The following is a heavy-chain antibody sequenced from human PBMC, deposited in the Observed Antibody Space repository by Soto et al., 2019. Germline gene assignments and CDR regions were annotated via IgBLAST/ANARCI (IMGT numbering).Heavy chain of an antibody. J-gene: IGHJ1*01. Sequence: PGGSLRLSCAASGFTFSSYAMNWVRQAPGKGLEWVSGITGSGAGSYYPDSVKGRLTISRDNSKNTLYPQMNSLRAEDTAVYYCARHDDAASPPFNRAQGTLVPVSS. CDR1: GFTFSSYA. D-gene: IGHD6-25*01. CDR3: ARHDDAASPPFN. CDR2: ITGSGAGS. V-gene: IGHV3-23*01.